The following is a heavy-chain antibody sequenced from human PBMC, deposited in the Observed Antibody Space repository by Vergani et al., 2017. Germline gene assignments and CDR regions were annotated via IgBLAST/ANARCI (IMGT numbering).Heavy chain of an antibody. V-gene: IGHV4-34*01. Sequence: QVQLQQWGAGLLKPSETLSLTCAVYGGSFSGYYWSWIRQPPGKGLEWIGEINHSGSTNYNPSLKSRVTISVDTSKNQFSLKLSSVTDADEAGYYFARGDGDDGWGSYRPPPRYYGMDVWGQGTTVTVSS. CDR3: ARGDGDDGWGSYRPPPRYYGMDV. D-gene: IGHD3-16*02. CDR2: INHSGST. CDR1: GGSFSGYY. J-gene: IGHJ6*02.